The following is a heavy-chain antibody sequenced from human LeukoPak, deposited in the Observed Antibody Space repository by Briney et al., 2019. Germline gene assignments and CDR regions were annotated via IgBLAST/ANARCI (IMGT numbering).Heavy chain of an antibody. CDR1: GFSFSSYT. Sequence: RSGGSLRLSCAASGFSFSSYTMNWVRQSPGKGLEWVSTISDSGSSSYYADSVKGRFTISRDNSKNTLYLQLNTLRAEDTAVFYCAKEGGSSFCRGSSCHHFDSWGQGALVTVSS. J-gene: IGHJ4*02. CDR2: ISDSGSSS. V-gene: IGHV3-23*01. D-gene: IGHD2-15*01. CDR3: AKEGGSSFCRGSSCHHFDS.